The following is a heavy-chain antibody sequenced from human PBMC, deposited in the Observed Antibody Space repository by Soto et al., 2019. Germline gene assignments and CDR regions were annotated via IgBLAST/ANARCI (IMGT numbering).Heavy chain of an antibody. V-gene: IGHV3-33*01. Sequence: GGSLRLSCAASGFTFSSYGMHWVRQAPGKGLEWVAVIWYDGSNKYYADSVKGRFTISRDNSKNTLYLQMNSLRAEDTAVYYCARGPGDSGSYYDPFLDYWGQGTLVTVSS. CDR3: ARGPGDSGSYYDPFLDY. D-gene: IGHD1-26*01. J-gene: IGHJ4*02. CDR2: IWYDGSNK. CDR1: GFTFSSYG.